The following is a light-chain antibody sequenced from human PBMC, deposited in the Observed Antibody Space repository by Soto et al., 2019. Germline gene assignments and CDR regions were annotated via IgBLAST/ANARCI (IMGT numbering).Light chain of an antibody. J-gene: IGKJ1*01. CDR2: LGS. CDR3: MQALQTPVT. Sequence: VMLSPPFSFPATLEGRAPTSSRLIRSPFLVIDTTNLDGCLQRPGQSHKLLIYLGSNRASGVPDRFSGSGSGTDFTLKISRVEAEDVGVYYCMQALQTPVTFGQGTKVEIK. CDR1: RSPFLVIDTTN. V-gene: IGKV2-28*01.